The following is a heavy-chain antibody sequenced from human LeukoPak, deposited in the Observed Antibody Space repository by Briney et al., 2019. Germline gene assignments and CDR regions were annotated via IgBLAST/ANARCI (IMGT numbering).Heavy chain of an antibody. CDR2: ISGSGGFT. J-gene: IGHJ4*02. D-gene: IGHD3-10*01. CDR3: AKHKGSGSYYLYSFDY. V-gene: IGHV3-23*01. CDR1: GFTFSTYA. Sequence: PGGSLRLSCAASGFTFSTYAMSWVRQAPGKGLEWVSSISGSGGFTYYADSVKGRFTISRDNSKNTLYLQMNSLRAEDTAVYYCAKHKGSGSYYLYSFDYWGQGTLVTVSP.